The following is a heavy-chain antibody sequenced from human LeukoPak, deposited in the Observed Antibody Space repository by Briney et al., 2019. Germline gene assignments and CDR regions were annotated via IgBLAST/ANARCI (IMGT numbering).Heavy chain of an antibody. V-gene: IGHV4-59*01. CDR1: GGSISSYY. Sequence: SETLSLTCTVSGGSISSYYWSWIRQPPGKGLEWIGYIYYSGSTNYNPSLKSRVTISVDTSKNQFSLKLSSVTAADTAVYYCASGRRSPRAIFGVVGHYYYMDVWGKGTTVTVSS. CDR3: ASGRRSPRAIFGVVGHYYYMDV. J-gene: IGHJ6*03. D-gene: IGHD3-3*01. CDR2: IYYSGST.